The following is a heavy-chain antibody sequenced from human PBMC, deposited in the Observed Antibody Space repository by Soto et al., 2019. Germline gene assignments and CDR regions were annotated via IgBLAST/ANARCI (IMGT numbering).Heavy chain of an antibody. D-gene: IGHD2-15*01. CDR3: ARGQEGVVATH. CDR1: GGSFTGYY. V-gene: IGHV4-34*01. CDR2: IKDGGST. J-gene: IGHJ4*02. Sequence: QVQLQQWGAGLLKPSETLSLTCAVNGGSFTGYYWSWVRQPPGKGLEWIGEIKDGGSTNYSPSRRGRVTISADTSKKQFSLKVTAVTAADTAVYYCARGQEGVVATHWDQGTLVTVSS.